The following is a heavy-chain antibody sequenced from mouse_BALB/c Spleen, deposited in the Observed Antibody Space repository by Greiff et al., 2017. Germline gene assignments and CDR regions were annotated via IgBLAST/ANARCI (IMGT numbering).Heavy chain of an antibody. CDR1: GFNIKDTY. D-gene: IGHD1-1*01. CDR2: IDPANGNT. V-gene: IGHV14-3*02. Sequence: DVKLQESGAELVKPGASVKLSCTASGFNIKDTYMHWVKQRPEQGLEWIGRIDPANGNTKYDPKFQGKATITADTSSNTAYLQLSSLTSEDTAVYYCARNYYGSFDYWGQGTTLTVSS. J-gene: IGHJ2*01. CDR3: ARNYYGSFDY.